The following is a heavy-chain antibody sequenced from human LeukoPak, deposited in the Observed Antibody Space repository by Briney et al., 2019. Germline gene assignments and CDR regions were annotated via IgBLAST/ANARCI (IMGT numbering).Heavy chain of an antibody. Sequence: ASVKVSCKASGHTFTSYGISWVRQAPGQGLEWMGWISAYNGNTNYAQKLQGRVTMTTDTSTSTAYMELRSLRSDDTAVYYCARYCTNGVCLDYWGQGTLVTVSS. CDR2: ISAYNGNT. V-gene: IGHV1-18*01. D-gene: IGHD2-8*01. J-gene: IGHJ4*02. CDR1: GHTFTSYG. CDR3: ARYCTNGVCLDY.